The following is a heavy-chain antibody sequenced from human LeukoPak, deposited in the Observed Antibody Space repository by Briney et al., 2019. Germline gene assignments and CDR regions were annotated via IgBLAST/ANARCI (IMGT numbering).Heavy chain of an antibody. CDR3: ARGSRYYDSGGYSFGVY. V-gene: IGHV1-46*01. Sequence: ASVKVSCKASGYTFTSYYMHWVRQAPGQGLEWMGIINPSGGSTSYAQKFQGRVTMTRDTSTSTVYMELSSLRSEDTAVYYCARGSRYYDSGGYSFGVYWGQGTLVTVSS. CDR1: GYTFTSYY. D-gene: IGHD3-22*01. CDR2: INPSGGST. J-gene: IGHJ4*02.